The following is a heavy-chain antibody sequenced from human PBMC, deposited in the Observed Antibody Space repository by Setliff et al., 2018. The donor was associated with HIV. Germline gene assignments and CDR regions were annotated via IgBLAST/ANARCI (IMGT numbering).Heavy chain of an antibody. CDR3: ARPDFWSGHYHY. Sequence: GGSLRLSCAASGFTFSHYWMHWVRHVPGKGLVWVSRIKGDGSSTSYADSVKGRFTISRDNAKNTLYLQMNSLRAEDTAVYYCARPDFWSGHYHYWGQGTLVTVSS. CDR1: GFTFSHYW. J-gene: IGHJ4*02. CDR2: IKGDGSST. V-gene: IGHV3-74*01. D-gene: IGHD3-3*01.